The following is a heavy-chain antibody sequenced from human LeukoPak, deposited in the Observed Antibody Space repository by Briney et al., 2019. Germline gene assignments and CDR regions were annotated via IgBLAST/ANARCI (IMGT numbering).Heavy chain of an antibody. CDR3: ARGRLWFGELSHFDY. CDR1: EFSFSSHS. CDR2: ISSSSSYI. V-gene: IGHV3-21*04. D-gene: IGHD3-10*01. J-gene: IGHJ4*02. Sequence: GGSLRLSCAASEFSFSSHSMHWVRQAPGKGLEWVSSISSSSSYIYYADSVKGRFTISRDNAKNSLYLQMNSLRVEDTAVYYCARGRLWFGELSHFDYWGQGTLVTVSS.